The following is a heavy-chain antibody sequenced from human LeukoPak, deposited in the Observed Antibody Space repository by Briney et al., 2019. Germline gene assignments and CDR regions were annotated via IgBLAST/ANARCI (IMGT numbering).Heavy chain of an antibody. D-gene: IGHD2-15*01. CDR3: ATALYPDCSGGSCLVDY. V-gene: IGHV1-24*01. CDR2: FDPEDGET. CDR1: GYTLTELS. Sequence: GASVKVSCKVSGYTLTELSMHWVRQAPGKGLEWLGGFDPEDGETIYAQKFQGRVTMTEDTSTDTAYMELSSLRSEDTAVYYCATALYPDCSGGSCLVDYWGQGTLVTVSS. J-gene: IGHJ4*02.